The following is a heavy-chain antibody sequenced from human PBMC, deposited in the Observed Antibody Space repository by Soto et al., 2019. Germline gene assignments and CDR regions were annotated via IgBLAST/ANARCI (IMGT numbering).Heavy chain of an antibody. CDR2: INAGNGNT. J-gene: IGHJ6*02. CDR1: GYTFTSYA. D-gene: IGHD3-10*01. V-gene: IGHV1-3*01. Sequence: GASVKVSCKASGYTFTSYAMHWVRQAPGQRLEWMGWINAGNGNTKYSQKFQGRVTITRDTSASTAYMELSSLRSEDTAVYYCARSNALLWFGELYYYGMDVWGQGTTVTVSS. CDR3: ARSNALLWFGELYYYGMDV.